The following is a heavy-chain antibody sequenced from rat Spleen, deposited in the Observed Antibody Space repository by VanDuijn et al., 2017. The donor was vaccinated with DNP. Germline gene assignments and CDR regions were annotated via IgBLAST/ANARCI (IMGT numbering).Heavy chain of an antibody. CDR2: ITNSGGST. J-gene: IGHJ2*01. CDR3: TTRQVQVGYFDY. V-gene: IGHV5S23*01. Sequence: EVQVVESGGGLVQPGRSLKLSCAASGFTFSNYGMAWVRQAPRKGLEWVASITNSGGSTYYRDSVKGRFTISRDNAKSTLYLQMDSLRSEDTATYYCTTRQVQVGYFDYWGQGVMVTVSS. D-gene: IGHD1-5*01. CDR1: GFTFSNYG.